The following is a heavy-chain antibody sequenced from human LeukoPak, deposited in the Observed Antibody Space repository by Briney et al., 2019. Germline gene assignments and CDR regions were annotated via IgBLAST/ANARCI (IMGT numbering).Heavy chain of an antibody. CDR3: ARHKGISSGPLDY. J-gene: IGHJ4*02. D-gene: IGHD3-22*01. CDR1: GFTFSSYG. CDR2: IRGSGGST. V-gene: IGHV3-23*01. Sequence: GGSLRLSCAASGFTFSSYGMSWVRQAPGKGLEWVSAIRGSGGSTYYADSVKGRFTISRDSAKNSLYLQMNSLRAEDTAVYYCARHKGISSGPLDYWGQGTLVTVSS.